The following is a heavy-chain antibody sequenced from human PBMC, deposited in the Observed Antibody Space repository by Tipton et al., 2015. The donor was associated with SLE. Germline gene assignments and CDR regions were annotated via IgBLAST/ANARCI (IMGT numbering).Heavy chain of an antibody. Sequence: SLRLSCAASGFTFDDYAMHWVRQAPGKGLEWVAFIRYDGSNKYFADSVKGRFTISRDNAKNSLYLQMNSLRAEDTALYHCARMYSSSWPYYYYMDVWGKGTTVTVSS. CDR2: IRYDGSNK. D-gene: IGHD6-13*01. CDR3: ARMYSSSWPYYYYMDV. J-gene: IGHJ6*03. V-gene: IGHV3-33*08. CDR1: GFTFDDYA.